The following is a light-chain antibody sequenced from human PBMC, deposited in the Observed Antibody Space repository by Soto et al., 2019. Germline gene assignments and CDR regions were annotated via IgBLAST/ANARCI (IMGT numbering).Light chain of an antibody. J-gene: IGKJ4*01. CDR3: QQYDDWPLT. CDR1: QSVSSN. Sequence: EIVMTQSPATLSVSPGERATLSCRASQSVSSNLAWYQQKPGQAPRLLIYGASTRSTGIPASISGSGSGTEFTLTISSLQSEDFAVYFCQQYDDWPLTFGGGTKVDIK. CDR2: GAS. V-gene: IGKV3-15*01.